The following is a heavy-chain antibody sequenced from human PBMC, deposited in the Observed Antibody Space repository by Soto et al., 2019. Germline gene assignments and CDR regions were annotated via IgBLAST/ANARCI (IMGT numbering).Heavy chain of an antibody. J-gene: IGHJ4*02. Sequence: ASVKVSCKASGYTFTSYGISWVRQAPGQGLEWMGWISAYNGNTNYAQKLQGRVAMTTDTSTSTAYMELRSLRSDDTAVYYCARVFRITMEFDYWGQGTLVTVSS. CDR3: ARVFRITMEFDY. V-gene: IGHV1-18*04. D-gene: IGHD3-10*01. CDR1: GYTFTSYG. CDR2: ISAYNGNT.